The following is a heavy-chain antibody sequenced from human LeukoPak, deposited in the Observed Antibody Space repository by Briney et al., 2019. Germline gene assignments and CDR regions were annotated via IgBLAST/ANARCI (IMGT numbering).Heavy chain of an antibody. Sequence: SETLSLTCTVSGGSISSYYWSWIRQPAGKGLEWIGRIYTSGSTNYDPSLKSRVTMSVDASKNQFSLKLSSVTAADTAVYYCARRAVGYCSSTSCTDAFDIWGQGTMVTVS. CDR2: IYTSGST. V-gene: IGHV4-4*07. CDR1: GGSISSYY. CDR3: ARRAVGYCSSTSCTDAFDI. J-gene: IGHJ3*02. D-gene: IGHD2-2*01.